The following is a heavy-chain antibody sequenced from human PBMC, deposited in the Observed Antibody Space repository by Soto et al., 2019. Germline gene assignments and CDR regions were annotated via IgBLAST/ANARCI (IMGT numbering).Heavy chain of an antibody. D-gene: IGHD6-6*01. Sequence: QVQLQESGPGLVKPSQTLSLTCTVSGGSISSGGYYWSWIRQHPGKGLEWIGYIYNSGSTYYNPPLKSRVTISVDTSKNQFSLKLSSVTAADTAVYYCAREDSSSGDWFDPWGQGTLVTVSS. CDR1: GGSISSGGYY. V-gene: IGHV4-31*03. CDR2: IYNSGST. J-gene: IGHJ5*02. CDR3: AREDSSSGDWFDP.